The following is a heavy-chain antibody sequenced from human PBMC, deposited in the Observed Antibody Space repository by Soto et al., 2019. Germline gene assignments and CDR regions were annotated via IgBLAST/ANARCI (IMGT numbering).Heavy chain of an antibody. CDR1: GFILENFG. J-gene: IGHJ5*02. V-gene: IGHV3-21*04. D-gene: IGHD2-8*01. CDR2: ISGSGFKK. CDR3: ARLSMDIVLMVYATPENWFDP. Sequence: PGGSLRLSCAASGFILENFGMSWVRQAPGKGLEWISSISGSGFKKYYADSVKGRFTISRDNAKNSLYLQMNSLRAEDTAVYYCARLSMDIVLMVYATPENWFDPWGQGTLVTVSS.